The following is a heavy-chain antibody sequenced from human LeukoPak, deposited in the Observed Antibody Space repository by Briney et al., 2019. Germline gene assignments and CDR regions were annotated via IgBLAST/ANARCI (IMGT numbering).Heavy chain of an antibody. D-gene: IGHD7-27*01. CDR1: GYTFTSYD. CDR3: ARGPPNWGHDY. V-gene: IGHV1-8*01. J-gene: IGHJ4*02. CDR2: MSPNSGDT. Sequence: ASVKVSCKASGYTFTSYDFNWVRQATGQRPEWMGWMSPNSGDTGYAQKFQDRVTMTRNTSISTAYMELSSLRFDDTAVYYCARGPPNWGHDYWGPGTLVIVSS.